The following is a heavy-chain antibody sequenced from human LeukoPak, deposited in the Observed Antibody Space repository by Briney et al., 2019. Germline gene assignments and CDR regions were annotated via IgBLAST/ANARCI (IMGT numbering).Heavy chain of an antibody. CDR3: AKDWVLRYFDWLLSFDY. V-gene: IGHV4-38-2*02. J-gene: IGHJ4*02. D-gene: IGHD3-9*01. CDR2: IYHSGST. Sequence: SETLSLTCAVSGYSISSGYYWGWIRQPPGKGLEWIGSIYHSGSTYYNPSLKSRVTISVDTSKNQFSLKLSSVTAADTAVYYCAKDWVLRYFDWLLSFDYWGQGTLVTVSS. CDR1: GYSISSGYY.